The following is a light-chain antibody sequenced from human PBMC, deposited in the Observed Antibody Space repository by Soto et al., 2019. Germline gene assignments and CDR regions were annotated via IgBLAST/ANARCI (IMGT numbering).Light chain of an antibody. V-gene: IGLV2-11*01. CDR3: CSHAVSYTFYV. CDR1: SSDVGGYNY. J-gene: IGLJ1*01. Sequence: QSALTQPRSVSGSRGQSVTISCTGTSSDVGGYNYVSWYQQHPGTAPKLMIYDVSMRPSGVPDRFSGSKSGNTASLTISGLQAEDEADYYCCSHAVSYTFYVFGTGPKVTV. CDR2: DVS.